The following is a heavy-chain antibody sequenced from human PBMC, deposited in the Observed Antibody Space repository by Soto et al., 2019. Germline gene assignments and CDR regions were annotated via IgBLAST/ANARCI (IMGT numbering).Heavy chain of an antibody. J-gene: IGHJ4*02. CDR2: IYYSGST. CDR1: GGSIISYY. V-gene: IGHV4-59*01. D-gene: IGHD3-22*01. Sequence: SETLSLTCTVSGGSIISYYWSWIRQPPGKGLEWIGYIYYSGSTNYNPSLKSRVTISVDTSKNQFSLKLSSVTAADTAVYYCAREGYYDSTNGVDYWGQGTLVTVSS. CDR3: AREGYYDSTNGVDY.